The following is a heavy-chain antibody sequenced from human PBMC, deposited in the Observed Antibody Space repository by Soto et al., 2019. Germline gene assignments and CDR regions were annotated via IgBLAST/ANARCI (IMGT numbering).Heavy chain of an antibody. Sequence: EVQLVESGGGLVKPGGSLRLSCAASGFTFSSYIMNWVRQAPGKGLEWVSSISSSSSYIYYADSVKGRFTISRDNAKNSLYLQMNSLRAEDTAVYYCAREGAVAGHYDYWGQGTLVTVSS. D-gene: IGHD6-19*01. CDR2: ISSSSSYI. J-gene: IGHJ4*02. V-gene: IGHV3-21*01. CDR1: GFTFSSYI. CDR3: AREGAVAGHYDY.